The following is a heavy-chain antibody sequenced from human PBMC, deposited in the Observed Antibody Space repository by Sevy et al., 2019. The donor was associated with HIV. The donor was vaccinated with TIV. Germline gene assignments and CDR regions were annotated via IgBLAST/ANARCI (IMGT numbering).Heavy chain of an antibody. J-gene: IGHJ6*02. Sequence: GGSLRLSCKTSGFTFDEHAMHWVRQGPGKGLEWVSSIRWSGDSVAYADPVQGRFTISIDNMKSSRFQQMDSLRPEDTSVYFCEKSKVASVYHYYGLDVWGQGTAVTVSS. CDR3: EKSKVASVYHYYGLDV. V-gene: IGHV3-9*01. CDR1: GFTFDEHA. CDR2: IRWSGDSV.